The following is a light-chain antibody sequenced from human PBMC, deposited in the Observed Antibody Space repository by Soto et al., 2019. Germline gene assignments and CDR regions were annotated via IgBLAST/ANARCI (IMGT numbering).Light chain of an antibody. J-gene: IGLJ1*01. CDR1: SSSVASNA. V-gene: IGLV1-44*01. Sequence: QSVLTQPPSASGTPGQTVIISCYGSSSSVASNAVNWYHQLPGTAPKLLIYSNYERPSGVPDRFSGSKSGTSASLTISGLQSEDAADYYCAAWDDSLNGYVFGSGTKLTVL. CDR3: AAWDDSLNGYV. CDR2: SNY.